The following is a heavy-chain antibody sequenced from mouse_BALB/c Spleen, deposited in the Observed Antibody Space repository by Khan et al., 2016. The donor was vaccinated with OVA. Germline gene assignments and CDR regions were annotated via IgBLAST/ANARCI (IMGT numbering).Heavy chain of an antibody. CDR3: AGEASSWDFSFPY. V-gene: IGHV1S136*01. J-gene: IGHJ3*01. D-gene: IGHD4-1*01. Sequence: EVQLQESGPELVEPGASVKMSCKASGYTFTNYVMHWVKQKPGQGLEWIGYINPYNAGTRYNEKFKGKATLTSDISSTTAYMELSSLTSEDSAVYYCAGEASSWDFSFPYWGQGTLVTVSA. CDR1: GYTFTNYV. CDR2: INPYNAGT.